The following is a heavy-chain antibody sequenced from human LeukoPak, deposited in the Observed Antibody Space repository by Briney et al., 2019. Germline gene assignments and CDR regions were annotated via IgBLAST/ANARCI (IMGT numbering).Heavy chain of an antibody. CDR3: ASGPGWLRLQPPLFDY. V-gene: IGHV4-34*01. CDR2: INHSGST. J-gene: IGHJ4*02. Sequence: SETLSLTCAVYGESFSGYYWSWVRQPPGKGLEWVGEINHSGSTNYNPSLKSRVNISEDTSKNQFSLKMSAVDAGEQGVYYDASGPGWLRLQPPLFDYWGQGTLVTVSS. CDR1: GESFSGYY. D-gene: IGHD5-12*01.